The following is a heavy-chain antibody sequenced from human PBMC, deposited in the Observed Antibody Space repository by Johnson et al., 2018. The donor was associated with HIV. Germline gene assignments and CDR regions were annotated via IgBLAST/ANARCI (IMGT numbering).Heavy chain of an antibody. CDR1: GFTFSSYA. V-gene: IGHV3-30*04. D-gene: IGHD4-23*01. Sequence: QVQLVESGGGLVKPGGSLRLSCAASGFTFSSYAMHWVRQAPGKGLEWVAVISYDGSNKYYADSVKGRFTISRDNSKNTLYLQMNSLRAEDTAVYYCASGEDYGGNYGAFDIWGQGTMVTVSS. J-gene: IGHJ3*02. CDR3: ASGEDYGGNYGAFDI. CDR2: ISYDGSNK.